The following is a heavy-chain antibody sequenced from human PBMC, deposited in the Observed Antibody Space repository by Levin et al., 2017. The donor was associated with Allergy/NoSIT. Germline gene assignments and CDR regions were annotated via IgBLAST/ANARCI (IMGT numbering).Heavy chain of an antibody. Sequence: ASVKVSCQVSGYNFIDNWIYWVRQAPGQGLEWLAWMNPKSGSARYLQTLEGRITVSSDTSINTVYMELARLTSDDTATYYCAKALGQLVPHSWGQGTRVSVSS. V-gene: IGHV1-2*02. CDR2: MNPKSGSA. J-gene: IGHJ4*02. CDR3: AKALGQLVPHS. D-gene: IGHD3/OR15-3a*01. CDR1: GYNFIDNW.